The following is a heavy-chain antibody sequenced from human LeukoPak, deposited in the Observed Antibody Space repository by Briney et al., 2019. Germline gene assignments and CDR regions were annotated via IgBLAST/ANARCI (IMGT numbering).Heavy chain of an antibody. CDR3: AKDYYDSSGYHGSAGYFDY. CDR1: GFSINSYG. Sequence: GGSLRLSCTASGFSINSYGMHWVRKAPGKGLEWVAVIWYDGSNENYADSVKGRFTISRDNSKNTLYLQMNSLRAEDTAVYYCAKDYYDSSGYHGSAGYFDYWGQGALVTVSS. V-gene: IGHV3-33*06. J-gene: IGHJ4*02. CDR2: IWYDGSNE. D-gene: IGHD3-22*01.